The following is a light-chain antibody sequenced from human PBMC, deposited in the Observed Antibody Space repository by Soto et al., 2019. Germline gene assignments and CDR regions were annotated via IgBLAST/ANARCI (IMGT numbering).Light chain of an antibody. Sequence: EIVLTQSPGTLSLSPGERATLSCRASQSVSSSYLAWYQQKPGQATRPLIDGASSRAIGIPDRFSGSGAGTDFTLTISRLQPEDFAVYYCQQYGSSPWTFGQGTKVEIK. CDR3: QQYGSSPWT. J-gene: IGKJ1*01. V-gene: IGKV3-20*01. CDR2: GAS. CDR1: QSVSSSY.